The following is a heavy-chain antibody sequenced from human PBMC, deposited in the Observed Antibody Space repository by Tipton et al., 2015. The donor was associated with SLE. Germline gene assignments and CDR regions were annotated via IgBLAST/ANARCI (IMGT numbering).Heavy chain of an antibody. CDR3: ARSYGSGSGAFDI. CDR2: IYYSGST. D-gene: IGHD3-10*01. V-gene: IGHV4-39*01. Sequence: TLSLTCTVSGGSISSSSYYWGWIRQPPGKGLEWIGRIYYSGSTYYNPSLKSRVTISVDTSKNQFSLKLSSVTAADTAVYYCARSYGSGSGAFDIWGQGTMVTVSS. CDR1: GGSISSSSYY. J-gene: IGHJ3*02.